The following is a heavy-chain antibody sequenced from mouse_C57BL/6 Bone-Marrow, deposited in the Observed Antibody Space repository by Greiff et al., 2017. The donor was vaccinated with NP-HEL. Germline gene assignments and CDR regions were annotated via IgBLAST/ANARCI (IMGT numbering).Heavy chain of an antibody. J-gene: IGHJ2*01. CDR3: VRDYYGSSYGDY. Sequence: EVQLVESGGGLVQPKGSLKLSCAASGFSFNTYAMNWVRQAPGKGLEWVARIRSKSNNYATYYADSVKDRFTISRDDSESMLYLQMNNLKTEDTAMYYCVRDYYGSSYGDYWGQGTTLTVSS. D-gene: IGHD1-1*01. CDR1: GFSFNTYA. V-gene: IGHV10-1*01. CDR2: IRSKSNNYAT.